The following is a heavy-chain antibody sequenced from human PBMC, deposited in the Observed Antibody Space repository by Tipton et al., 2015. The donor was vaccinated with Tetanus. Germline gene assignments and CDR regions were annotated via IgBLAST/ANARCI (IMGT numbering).Heavy chain of an antibody. Sequence: LRLSCTVSGGSISGSEYYWGWIRQPPGKGLEWIGSIYVSGTTYYYPSLKSRVTISIDTSMNQLSLKLSSVTAADTAVYYCARSSRRYGDYLYWGQGTLVTVSS. J-gene: IGHJ4*02. CDR2: IYVSGTT. D-gene: IGHD4-17*01. CDR1: GGSISGSEYY. V-gene: IGHV4-39*01. CDR3: ARSSRRYGDYLY.